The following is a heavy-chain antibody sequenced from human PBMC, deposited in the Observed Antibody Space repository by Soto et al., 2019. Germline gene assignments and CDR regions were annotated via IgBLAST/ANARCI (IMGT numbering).Heavy chain of an antibody. J-gene: IGHJ4*02. CDR1: GGTFSSYA. Sequence: QVQLVQAGAEVKKPGSSVKVSCKASGGTFSSYAISWVRQAPGQGLEWMGGIIPIFGTANYAQKCQGGVTLTADESTSPPYMDLSSLTSDDTAVYYSASSYPSHIVLVPAAMHYFDYCGQGTLVTVSS. D-gene: IGHD2-2*01. CDR2: IIPIFGTA. V-gene: IGHV1-69*12. CDR3: ASSYPSHIVLVPAAMHYFDY.